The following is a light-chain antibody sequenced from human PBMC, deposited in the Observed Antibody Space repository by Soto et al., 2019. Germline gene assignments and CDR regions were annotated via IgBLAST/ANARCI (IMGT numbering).Light chain of an antibody. CDR3: QQYNSYPWT. V-gene: IGKV3-20*01. CDR1: QTVTSAY. J-gene: IGKJ1*01. Sequence: EIVLTQSPGTLSLSPGERATLSCRASQTVTSAYMAWYQQKPGQAPRLIIYETSSRMTGIPDRFSGSGSGTDFTLTISSLQPDDFATYYCQQYNSYPWTFGQGTKVDI. CDR2: ETS.